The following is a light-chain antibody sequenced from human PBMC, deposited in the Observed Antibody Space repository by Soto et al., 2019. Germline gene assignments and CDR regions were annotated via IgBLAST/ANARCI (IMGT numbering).Light chain of an antibody. CDR3: QERNRWPRGT. Sequence: EVVLTQSPAILSLSPGERATLSCRASQSVSVNFAWYQQTPGQAPRPLIYSASDRAPGIPARFSGSGSGTDFTLTISSLEPEDFAVYYCQERNRWPRGTFGAGTKVDIK. CDR1: QSVSVN. CDR2: SAS. V-gene: IGKV3-11*01. J-gene: IGKJ4*01.